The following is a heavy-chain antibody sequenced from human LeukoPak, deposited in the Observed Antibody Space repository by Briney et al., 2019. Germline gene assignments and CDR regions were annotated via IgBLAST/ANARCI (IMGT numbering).Heavy chain of an antibody. CDR2: IYYSGST. Sequence: PSETLSLTCTVSGGSISSSSYYWGWIRQPPGKGLEWIGSIYYSGSTYYNPSLKSRVTISVDTSKNQFSLKLSSVTAADTAVYYCARLLSGSYLNYWGQGTLDTVSS. J-gene: IGHJ4*02. CDR3: ARLLSGSYLNY. D-gene: IGHD1-26*01. V-gene: IGHV4-39*07. CDR1: GGSISSSSYY.